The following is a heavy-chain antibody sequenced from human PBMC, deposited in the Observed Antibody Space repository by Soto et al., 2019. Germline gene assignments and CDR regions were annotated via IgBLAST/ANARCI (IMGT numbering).Heavy chain of an antibody. Sequence: SETLSLTCTVSGGSISRYYCSWIRQPPGKGLEWIGYIYYSGSTNYNPSLKSRVTISVDTSKNQFSLKLSSVTAADTAVYYCARFLPGLPGYYFDYWGQGTLVTVSS. CDR3: ARFLPGLPGYYFDY. J-gene: IGHJ4*02. CDR2: IYYSGST. V-gene: IGHV4-59*01. CDR1: GGSISRYY. D-gene: IGHD2-2*01.